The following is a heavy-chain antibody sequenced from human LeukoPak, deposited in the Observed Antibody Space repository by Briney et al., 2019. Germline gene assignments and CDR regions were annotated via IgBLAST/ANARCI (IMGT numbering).Heavy chain of an antibody. J-gene: IGHJ4*02. V-gene: IGHV3-49*03. CDR1: GFTFGDYA. CDR3: TSSAGIAARRPPNTPFDY. CDR2: IRSKAYGGTT. D-gene: IGHD6-6*01. Sequence: GGSLRLSCTASGFTFGDYAMSGFRQAPGKGLEWVGFIRSKAYGGTTEYAASVKGRFTISRDDSKSIAYLQMNSLKTEDTAVYYCTSSAGIAARRPPNTPFDYWGQGTLVTVSS.